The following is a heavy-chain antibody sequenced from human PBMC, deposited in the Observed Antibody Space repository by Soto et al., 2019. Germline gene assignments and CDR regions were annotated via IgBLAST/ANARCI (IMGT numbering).Heavy chain of an antibody. Sequence: EVQMLESGGGLVQPGGSLRLSCAASGFTFRSYAMSWVRQAPGKGLEWVSDISDSGGSTYYADSVKCRFTISRDNSKNKLYLQMNSLSAEDTAVYYCAKVGGSSGCYNYWGQGTLVTVSS. CDR2: ISDSGGST. V-gene: IGHV3-23*01. CDR3: AKVGGSSGCYNY. CDR1: GFTFRSYA. D-gene: IGHD6-19*01. J-gene: IGHJ4*02.